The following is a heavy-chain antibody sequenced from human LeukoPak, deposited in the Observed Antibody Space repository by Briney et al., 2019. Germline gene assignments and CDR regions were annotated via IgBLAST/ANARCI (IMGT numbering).Heavy chain of an antibody. CDR2: IYYSGST. V-gene: IGHV4-59*01. CDR1: GGSISSYY. D-gene: IGHD6-13*01. Sequence: EXLSLTCTVSGGSISSYYWSWVRQPPGKGLEWIGYIYYSGSTNYNPSLKSRVTISVDTSKNQFSLKLSSVTAADTAVYYCARGVSSSWYNYWGQGTLVTVSS. J-gene: IGHJ4*02. CDR3: ARGVSSSWYNY.